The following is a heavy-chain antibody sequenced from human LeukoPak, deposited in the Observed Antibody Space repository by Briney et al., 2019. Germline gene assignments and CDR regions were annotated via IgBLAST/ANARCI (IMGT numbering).Heavy chain of an antibody. CDR1: GFTFSSYS. V-gene: IGHV3-48*01. CDR2: ISSSNTTT. Sequence: GRSLRLSCAASGFTFSSYSMNWVRQAPGKGLEWVSYISSSNTTTYYADSVKGRFTISRDNAKNSLYLQMTSLRAEDTAVYYCARLGYYISGSYSLDYWGQGTLVTVSS. J-gene: IGHJ4*02. CDR3: ARLGYYISGSYSLDY. D-gene: IGHD3-10*01.